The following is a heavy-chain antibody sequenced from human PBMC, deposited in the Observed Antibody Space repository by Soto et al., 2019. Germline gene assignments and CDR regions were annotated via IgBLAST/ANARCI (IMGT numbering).Heavy chain of an antibody. D-gene: IGHD6-13*01. V-gene: IGHV3-23*01. J-gene: IGHJ4*02. CDR1: GFTFSSYA. CDR2: ISGSGGST. Sequence: GGSLRLSCAASGFTFSSYAMSWVRQAPGKGLEWVSAISGSGGSTYYADSVKGRFTISKANSKNTLYLQMNSLRAEDTAVYYCATLYSIALFNYWGQGTLVTVSS. CDR3: ATLYSIALFNY.